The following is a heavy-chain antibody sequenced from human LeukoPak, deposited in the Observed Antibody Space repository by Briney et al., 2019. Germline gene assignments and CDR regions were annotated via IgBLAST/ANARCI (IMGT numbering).Heavy chain of an antibody. J-gene: IGHJ4*02. Sequence: GGSPRLSCAASGFPFSSYAVHWVRQAPGKGLEWVAVISYDGSNKYYADSVKGRFTISRDNSKNTLYLQMNSLRADDTAVCYCAKDRRYIYGYIDYWGQGTLVTVSS. V-gene: IGHV3-30*18. D-gene: IGHD5-18*01. CDR3: AKDRRYIYGYIDY. CDR1: GFPFSSYA. CDR2: ISYDGSNK.